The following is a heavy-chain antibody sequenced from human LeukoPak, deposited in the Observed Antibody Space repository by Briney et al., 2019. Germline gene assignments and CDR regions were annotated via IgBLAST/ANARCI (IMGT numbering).Heavy chain of an antibody. CDR1: GFTFSSYW. CDR3: ARGGLRYFDWSWAY. D-gene: IGHD3-9*01. J-gene: IGHJ4*02. Sequence: GGSLRLSCAASGFTFSSYWMSWVRQAPGKGLEWVANIKQDGSEKYYVDSVKGRFTISRDNAKNSLYLQMNSLRAEDTAVYYCARGGLRYFDWSWAYWGQGTLVTVSS. V-gene: IGHV3-7*03. CDR2: IKQDGSEK.